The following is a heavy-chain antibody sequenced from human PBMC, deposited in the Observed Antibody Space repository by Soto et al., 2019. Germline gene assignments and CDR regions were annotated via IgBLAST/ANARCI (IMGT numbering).Heavy chain of an antibody. CDR3: ARAIRFLESRGGYGMDV. CDR2: IYYSGST. D-gene: IGHD3-3*01. Sequence: TLSLTCTVSGGSISSYYWSWIRQPPAKGLEWIGYIYYSGSTNYNPSLKSRVTISVDTSKNQFSLKLSSVTAADAAVYYCARAIRFLESRGGYGMDVWGQGTTVTVSS. CDR1: GGSISSYY. J-gene: IGHJ6*02. V-gene: IGHV4-59*01.